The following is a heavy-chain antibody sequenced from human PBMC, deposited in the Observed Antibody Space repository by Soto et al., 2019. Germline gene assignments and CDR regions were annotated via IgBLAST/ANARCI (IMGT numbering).Heavy chain of an antibody. CDR3: ARAVAAAADFDY. Sequence: ASVKVSCKASGYTFTGYAMHWVRQAPGQRLEWMGWINAGNGNTKYSQKFQGRVTITRDTSARTAYMELSSLRSEDTAVYYCARAVAAAADFDYWGQGTLVTVSS. CDR2: INAGNGNT. D-gene: IGHD6-25*01. J-gene: IGHJ4*02. V-gene: IGHV1-3*01. CDR1: GYTFTGYA.